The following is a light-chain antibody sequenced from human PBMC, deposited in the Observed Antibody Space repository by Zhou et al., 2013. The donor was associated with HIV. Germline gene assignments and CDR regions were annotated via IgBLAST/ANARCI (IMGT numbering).Light chain of an antibody. V-gene: IGKV3-20*01. J-gene: IGKJ2*03. CDR2: GAS. CDR1: QSVSSSY. Sequence: EIVLTQSPGTLSLSPGERATLSCRASQSVSSSYLAWYQQKPGQAPRLLFYGASSRATGIPDRFSGSGSGTDFTLTISRLEPEDFAVYYCLQYGSSPLYSFGQGTKLEIK. CDR3: LQYGSSPLYS.